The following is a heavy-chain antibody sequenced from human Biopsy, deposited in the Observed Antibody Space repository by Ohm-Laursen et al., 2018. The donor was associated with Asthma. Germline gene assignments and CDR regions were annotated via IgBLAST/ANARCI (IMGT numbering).Heavy chain of an antibody. D-gene: IGHD1-1*01. V-gene: IGHV4-39*02. CDR2: IYYNGRT. CDR1: GGSISSSSYY. Sequence: GTLSLTCTVSGGSISSSSYYWDWIRQPPGKGLEWIGSIYYNGRTYYNPSLKSRVTISVDTSKKQLSLQLSSVTAADTAVYYCAKESGSNYAFDIWGQGTMVTVSS. J-gene: IGHJ3*02. CDR3: AKESGSNYAFDI.